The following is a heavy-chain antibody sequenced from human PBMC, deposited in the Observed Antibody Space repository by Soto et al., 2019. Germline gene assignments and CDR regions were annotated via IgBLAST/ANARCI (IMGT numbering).Heavy chain of an antibody. V-gene: IGHV3-23*01. CDR3: AKDQFYGDSYVDY. CDR2: ISSSGEIT. J-gene: IGHJ4*02. Sequence: GGSRRLSCAASVFTFSNYDMTWVRQAPGKWVELFSTISSSGEITYXADSVKCRXXVPRDNSKNTLXLQMNXVRVEDTGVXYCAKDQFYGDSYVDYWGQGALVTVSS. CDR1: VFTFSNYD. D-gene: IGHD4-17*01.